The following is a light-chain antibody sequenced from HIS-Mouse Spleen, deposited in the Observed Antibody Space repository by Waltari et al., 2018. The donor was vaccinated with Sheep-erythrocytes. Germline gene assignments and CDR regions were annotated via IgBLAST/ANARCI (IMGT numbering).Light chain of an antibody. CDR3: QQANSFPIT. CDR2: AAS. V-gene: IGKV1-12*01. Sequence: DIHITHSPSSVSAYVGDRATITCRTSQGISSSLAWYQQKPGKAPKLLIYAASSLQSGVPSRFSGSGSATDFTLTISSLQPEDFATYYCQQANSFPITFGQGTRLEIK. CDR1: QGISSS. J-gene: IGKJ5*01.